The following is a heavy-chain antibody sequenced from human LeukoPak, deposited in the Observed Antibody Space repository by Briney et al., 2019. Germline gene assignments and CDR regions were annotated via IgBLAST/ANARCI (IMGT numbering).Heavy chain of an antibody. J-gene: IGHJ3*02. CDR1: GFTFSSYG. CDR2: ISYDGSNK. V-gene: IGHV3-30*18. D-gene: IGHD2-15*01. CDR3: AKDIRYCSGGSCPADAFDI. Sequence: PGRSLRLYCAASGFTFSSYGMHWVRQAPAKGLAWVAVISYDGSNKYYADSVRGRFTISRGNSKNTLYLQMNSLRAEDTAVYSCAKDIRYCSGGSCPADAFDIWGQGTMVTVSS.